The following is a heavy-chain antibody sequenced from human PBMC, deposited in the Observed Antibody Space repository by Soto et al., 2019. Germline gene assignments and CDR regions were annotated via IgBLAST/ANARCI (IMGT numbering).Heavy chain of an antibody. CDR1: GFTFSNYA. J-gene: IGHJ4*02. CDR2: ISSSGSNT. V-gene: IGHV3-23*01. Sequence: PGGSLRLSCAASGFTFSNYAMSWVRQAPGKGLDWVSTISSSGSNTYYADSVKGRFSISRDNSKNTVYLEMKNLRAEDTAVYYCAKERLARGIDYWSQGTLVTVSS. D-gene: IGHD3-10*01. CDR3: AKERLARGIDY.